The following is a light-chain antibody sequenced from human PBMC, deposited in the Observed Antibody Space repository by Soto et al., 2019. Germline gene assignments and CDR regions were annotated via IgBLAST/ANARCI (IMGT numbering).Light chain of an antibody. CDR2: TIN. Sequence: QSVLTQSPSASGTPGQRVTISCSGNSSNIGSNTVNWYQKLPGTAPKLLIYTINQRPSGVPDRFSGSKSGTSASLAISGLQSEDEADYYCAAWDDSVNGVVFGGGTKLTVL. V-gene: IGLV1-44*01. CDR3: AAWDDSVNGVV. J-gene: IGLJ2*01. CDR1: SSNIGSNT.